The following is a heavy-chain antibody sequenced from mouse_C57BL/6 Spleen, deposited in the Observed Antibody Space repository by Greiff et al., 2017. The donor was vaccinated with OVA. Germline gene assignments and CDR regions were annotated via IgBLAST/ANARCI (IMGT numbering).Heavy chain of an antibody. D-gene: IGHD1-1*01. J-gene: IGHJ2*01. CDR2: ISSGSSTI. V-gene: IGHV5-17*01. CDR3: ATYGSSYSYYFDY. CDR1: GFTFSDYG. Sequence: EVKVVESGGGLVKPGGSLKLSCAASGFTFSDYGMHWVRQAPEKGLEWVAYISSGSSTIYYADTVKGRFTISRDNAKNTLFLQMTSLRSEDTAMYYCATYGSSYSYYFDYWGQGTTLTVSS.